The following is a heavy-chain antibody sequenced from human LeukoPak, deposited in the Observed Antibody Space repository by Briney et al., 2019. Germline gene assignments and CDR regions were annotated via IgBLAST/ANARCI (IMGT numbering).Heavy chain of an antibody. D-gene: IGHD4-17*01. V-gene: IGHV1-2*02. CDR2: INPNSGGT. CDR3: AREFVNDGDYATPFDH. J-gene: IGHJ4*02. Sequence: EASVKVSCKASGYIFTGYYMHWVRQAPGQGLEWMGWINPNSGGTNYAQKFQGRVTMTRDTSISTAYMELSRLRSDDTAVYYCAREFVNDGDYATPFDHWGQRTLVTVSS. CDR1: GYIFTGYY.